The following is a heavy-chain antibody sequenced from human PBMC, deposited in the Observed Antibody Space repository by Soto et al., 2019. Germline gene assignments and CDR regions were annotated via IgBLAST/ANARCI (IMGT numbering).Heavy chain of an antibody. D-gene: IGHD3-3*01. J-gene: IGHJ4*02. CDR3: ARSSNYDFWSGYYTFDY. CDR1: GFTFSSYS. CDR2: ISSSSSYI. V-gene: IGHV3-21*01. Sequence: GGSLRLSCAASGFTFSSYSMNWVRQAPGKGLEWVSSISSSSSYIYYADSVKGRFTISRDNAKNSLYLQMNSLRAEDTAVYYCARSSNYDFWSGYYTFDYWGQGTLVTVSS.